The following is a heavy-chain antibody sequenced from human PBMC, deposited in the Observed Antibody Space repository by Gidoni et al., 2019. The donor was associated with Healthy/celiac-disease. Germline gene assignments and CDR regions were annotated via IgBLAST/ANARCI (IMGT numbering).Heavy chain of an antibody. CDR2: ISSSGSTI. Sequence: EVQLVESGGGWVQPGGSLRLSCAASGCTFSSYEMNWVRQAPGKGLEWVSYISSSGSTISYADSVTGRFTISRDNAKNSLYLQMNSLRAEDTAVYYCAREGSVVVTPFAFDLWGRGTLVTVSS. CDR3: AREGSVVVTPFAFDL. V-gene: IGHV3-48*03. J-gene: IGHJ2*01. CDR1: GCTFSSYE. D-gene: IGHD2-21*02.